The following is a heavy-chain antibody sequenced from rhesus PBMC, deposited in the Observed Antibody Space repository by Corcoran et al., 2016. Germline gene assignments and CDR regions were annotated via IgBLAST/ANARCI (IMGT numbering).Heavy chain of an antibody. CDR3: ARESWAFDF. CDR2: IYGISTST. CDR1: GGSISDSYR. Sequence: QVQLQESGPGVVKPSETLSLTCAVSGGSISDSYRRSWIRQPPGKGLEWFGYIYGISTSTNYNPSLKSRVTISKDSSKNQFSLKLSSVTAADTAVYYCARESWAFDFWGQGLRVTVSS. V-gene: IGHV4S10*01. J-gene: IGHJ3*01.